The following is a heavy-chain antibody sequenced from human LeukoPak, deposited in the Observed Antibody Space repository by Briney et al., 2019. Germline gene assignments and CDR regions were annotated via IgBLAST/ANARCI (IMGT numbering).Heavy chain of an antibody. CDR3: ARAYYGGYRSSYYFDY. Sequence: SETLSLTCTVSGASISSYYWSWIRQPPGKGLEWIGYIFYSGTDYNPSLKSRVTISLDTSKNQFSLKLSSVTAADTAVYYCARAYYGGYRSSYYFDYWGQGTLVTVSS. D-gene: IGHD4-17*01. J-gene: IGHJ4*02. CDR1: GASISSYY. V-gene: IGHV4-59*01. CDR2: IFYSGT.